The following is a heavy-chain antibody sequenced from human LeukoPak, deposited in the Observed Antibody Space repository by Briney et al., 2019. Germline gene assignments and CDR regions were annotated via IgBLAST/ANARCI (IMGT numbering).Heavy chain of an antibody. J-gene: IGHJ4*02. CDR1: GFTFSSYG. D-gene: IGHD3-22*01. CDR3: AKGATLVVVPFGFWD. CDR2: ISYDGSNK. Sequence: PGGSLRLSWAASGFTFSSYGMHWVRQAPGKGLEWVAVISYDGSNKYYADSVKGRFTISRDNSKNTLYLQMNSLRAEDTAVYYCAKGATLVVVPFGFWDWGQGTLVTVSS. V-gene: IGHV3-30*18.